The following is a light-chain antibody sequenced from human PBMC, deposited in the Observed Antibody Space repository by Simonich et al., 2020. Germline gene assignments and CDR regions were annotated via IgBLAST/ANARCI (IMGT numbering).Light chain of an antibody. V-gene: IGLV1-44*01. CDR3: STWDYSLSVAV. CDR1: SNNVGSYA. CDR2: CTS. Sequence: QSALTQEASVSGTVGQKVTLSCTGNSNNVGSYALVWYQQISHGARKTVMFCTSLPSGIPVRFSGSKSGTTASLTISGLQPEDEADYYCSTWDYSLSVAVFGGGTQLTVL. J-gene: IGLJ7*01.